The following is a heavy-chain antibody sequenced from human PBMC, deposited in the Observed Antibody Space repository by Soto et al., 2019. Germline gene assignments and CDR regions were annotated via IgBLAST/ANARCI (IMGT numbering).Heavy chain of an antibody. J-gene: IGHJ6*02. Sequence: QVQLVQSGAEVKKPGASVKVSCKASGDTFTNYDINWVRQATGQGLEWMGRMNPNSGNTGYAQKFQGRVTMTRNTSITTAYMELRTLRSDDTAVYYCARGRTGMDVWRQGITVTVSS. CDR2: MNPNSGNT. CDR3: ARGRTGMDV. CDR1: GDTFTNYD. V-gene: IGHV1-8*01.